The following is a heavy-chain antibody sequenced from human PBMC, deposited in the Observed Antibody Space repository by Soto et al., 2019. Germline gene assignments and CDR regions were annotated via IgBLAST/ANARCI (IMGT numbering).Heavy chain of an antibody. Sequence: PWGSLRLSCAASGFTVSSNYMSWVRQAPGKGLEWVSVIYSGGSTYYADSVKGRFAVSRDNAKNSQYLQMNSLRDEDTAVYYCTGEDILGARRLDYWGQGTLVTVSS. V-gene: IGHV3-53*01. CDR3: TGEDILGARRLDY. D-gene: IGHD1-26*01. CDR2: IYSGGST. CDR1: GFTVSSNY. J-gene: IGHJ4*02.